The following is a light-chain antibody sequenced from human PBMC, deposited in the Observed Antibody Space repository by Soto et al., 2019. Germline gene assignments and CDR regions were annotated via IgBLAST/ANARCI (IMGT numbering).Light chain of an antibody. CDR3: QQSYNTPLT. CDR1: QTIGTY. Sequence: IEVTQSPSSLAASLGDRVTITCRASQTIGTYVNWYRQKSGAAPELLIYDASTLQSGVPSRFRGGASGTDFTLTISSLQLDHFATYYCQQSYNTPLTFGQGTKVDNK. J-gene: IGKJ1*01. V-gene: IGKV1-39*01. CDR2: DAS.